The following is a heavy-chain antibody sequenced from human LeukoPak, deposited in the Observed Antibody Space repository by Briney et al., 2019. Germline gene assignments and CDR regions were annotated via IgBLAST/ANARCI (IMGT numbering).Heavy chain of an antibody. CDR2: IYYSGST. V-gene: IGHV4-31*03. J-gene: IGHJ4*02. D-gene: IGHD2-15*01. CDR1: GGSISSSSYY. Sequence: SETLSLTCTVSGGSISSSSYYWGWIRQPPGKGLEWIGYIYYSGSTYYNPSLKSRVTISVDTSKNQFSLKLSSVTAADTAVYYCARSPNKPYCSGGSCYPYYFDYWGQGTLVTVSS. CDR3: ARSPNKPYCSGGSCYPYYFDY.